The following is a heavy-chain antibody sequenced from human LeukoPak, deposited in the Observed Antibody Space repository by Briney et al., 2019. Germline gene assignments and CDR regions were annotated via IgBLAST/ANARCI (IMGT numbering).Heavy chain of an antibody. V-gene: IGHV1-18*01. Sequence: ASVKVSCKASGYTFTSYGISWVRQAPGQGPEWMGWISAYNGNTNYAQKLQGRVTMTTDTSTSTAYMELRSLRSDDTAVYYCARDCGNYYDSSGYYYWGQGTLVTVSS. CDR1: GYTFTSYG. D-gene: IGHD3-22*01. CDR3: ARDCGNYYDSSGYYY. J-gene: IGHJ4*02. CDR2: ISAYNGNT.